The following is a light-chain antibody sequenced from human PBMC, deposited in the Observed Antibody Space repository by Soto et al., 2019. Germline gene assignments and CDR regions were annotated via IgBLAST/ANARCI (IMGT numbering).Light chain of an antibody. CDR1: QTISNY. J-gene: IGKJ3*01. V-gene: IGKV1-39*01. Sequence: DIQMTQSPASLAASLGDRITISCRASQTISNYLNWYHTKPGEAPKILIYGASTLQSGVPSSVSGSGSGTEFTLSISSLQPEDFGTYYCQKSYNVPFTFGPGTKVDVK. CDR2: GAS. CDR3: QKSYNVPFT.